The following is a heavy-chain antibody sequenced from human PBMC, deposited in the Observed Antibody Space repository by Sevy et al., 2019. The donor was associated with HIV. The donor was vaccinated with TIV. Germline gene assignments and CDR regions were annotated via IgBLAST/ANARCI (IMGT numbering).Heavy chain of an antibody. CDR1: GYTFTGYY. CDR3: ARDSYNPYYYDSGGFCAFDI. V-gene: IGHV1-2*06. J-gene: IGHJ3*02. CDR2: INPNGDT. D-gene: IGHD3-22*01. Sequence: ASVKVSCNTSGYTFTGYYMHWVRQAPGQGLEWMGRINPNGDTDYAQKFQGRVTMTRATSINTAYMELSRLKSDDTAVYYCARDSYNPYYYDSGGFCAFDIWGQGTMVTVSS.